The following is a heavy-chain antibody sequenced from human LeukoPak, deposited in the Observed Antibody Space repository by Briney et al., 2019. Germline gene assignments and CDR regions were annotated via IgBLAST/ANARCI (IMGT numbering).Heavy chain of an antibody. D-gene: IGHD1-26*01. J-gene: IGHJ4*02. CDR1: GFSFSNAW. V-gene: IGHV3-66*01. CDR3: AMATWVGGLDY. CDR2: IYRGGST. Sequence: GGSLRLSCAGSGFSFSNAWMSWVRQAPGKGLEWVSVIYRGGSTYYADSVKGRFTISRDNSKNTLYLQMNNLRAEDTAVYYCAMATWVGGLDYWGQGTLVTVSS.